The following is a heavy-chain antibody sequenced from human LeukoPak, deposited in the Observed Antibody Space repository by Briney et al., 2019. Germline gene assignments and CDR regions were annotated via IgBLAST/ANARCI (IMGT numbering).Heavy chain of an antibody. CDR2: INPDSGGT. CDR1: GYTFTGYY. Sequence: ASVKVSCKASGYTFTGYYMHWVRQAPGQGLEWMGRINPDSGGTNYAQKFQGRVTMTRDTSISTAYMELSRLRSDDTAVYYCASFIRGYDFWSGYYPYFDYWGQGTLVTVSS. CDR3: ASFIRGYDFWSGYYPYFDY. J-gene: IGHJ4*02. V-gene: IGHV1-2*06. D-gene: IGHD3-3*01.